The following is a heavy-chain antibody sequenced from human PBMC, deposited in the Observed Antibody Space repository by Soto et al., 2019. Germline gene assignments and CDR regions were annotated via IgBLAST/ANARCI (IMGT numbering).Heavy chain of an antibody. CDR3: ARHATGTTGGDWFDP. V-gene: IGHV4-39*01. CDR2: IYYSGST. D-gene: IGHD1-7*01. CDR1: GGSISSSSYY. Sequence: PSETLSLTCTVSGGSISSSSYYWGWIRQPPGKGLEWIGSIYYSGSTYYNPSLKSRVTMSVDTSKNQFSLKLSSVTAADTAVYYCARHATGTTGGDWFDPWGQGTLVTVSS. J-gene: IGHJ5*02.